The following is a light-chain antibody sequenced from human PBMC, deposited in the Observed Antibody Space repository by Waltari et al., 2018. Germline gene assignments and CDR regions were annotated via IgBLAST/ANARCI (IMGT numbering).Light chain of an antibody. Sequence: SCRASQSVGIYLAWYQQKPGQAPRLLIYHASTRATDIPDRFSARGSGTDFSLTISRLEPEDCAVYYCQKYESLPATFGQGTKVEIK. CDR2: HAS. V-gene: IGKV3-20*01. J-gene: IGKJ1*01. CDR1: QSVGIY. CDR3: QKYESLPAT.